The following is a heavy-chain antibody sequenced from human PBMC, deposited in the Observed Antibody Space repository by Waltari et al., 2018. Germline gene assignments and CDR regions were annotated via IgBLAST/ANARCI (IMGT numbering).Heavy chain of an antibody. V-gene: IGHV3-30*02. CDR3: ARDRLPDHYLYYYMDV. D-gene: IGHD2-21*01. J-gene: IGHJ6*03. Sequence: QLVESGGAVVPPGGSLRLSCAASGFIFSRYGMHWVRQAPGKGLEWGAYVQYDGTTEYYGDSVRGRFTISRDNPENTVYLQMTSLRPDDTAIYYCARDRLPDHYLYYYMDVWGKGTAVTISS. CDR1: GFIFSRYG. CDR2: VQYDGTTE.